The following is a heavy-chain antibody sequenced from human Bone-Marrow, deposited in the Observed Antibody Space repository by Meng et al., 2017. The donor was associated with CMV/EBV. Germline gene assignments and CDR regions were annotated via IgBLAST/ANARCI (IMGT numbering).Heavy chain of an antibody. D-gene: IGHD1-26*01. Sequence: GGSLRLSCAASGVDFSAHGMHWVRQAPGKRLEWVSYIHHDATYIDYEDSVKGRFTISRDNSKNTLFLQMNSLRADDTAIYYCAEDGVHTTDYWGQGVLVTVSS. CDR1: GVDFSAHG. CDR2: IHHDATYI. V-gene: IGHV3-30*02. CDR3: AEDGVHTTDY. J-gene: IGHJ4*02.